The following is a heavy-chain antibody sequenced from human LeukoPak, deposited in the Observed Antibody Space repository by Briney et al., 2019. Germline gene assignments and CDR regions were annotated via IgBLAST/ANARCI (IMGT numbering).Heavy chain of an antibody. Sequence: ASVKVSCKASGGTFSSYAISWVRQAPGQGLEWMGGIIPIFGTANYAQKFQGRVTITADESTSTAYMELSSLRSEDTAVYYCARDSGGLGSFDYWGQGTLVTVSS. CDR2: IIPIFGTA. J-gene: IGHJ4*02. CDR3: ARDSGGLGSFDY. D-gene: IGHD3-10*01. V-gene: IGHV1-69*13. CDR1: GGTFSSYA.